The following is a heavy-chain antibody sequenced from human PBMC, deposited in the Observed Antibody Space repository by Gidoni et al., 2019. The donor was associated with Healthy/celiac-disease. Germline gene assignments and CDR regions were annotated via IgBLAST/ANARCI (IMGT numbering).Heavy chain of an antibody. Sequence: QVQLVETGGGVVHPGRSLRLSCAAHGYTFRSYTIHCVRQDPGKGLEWVAVISYDGSNKYYADSVKGRFTISRDNSKNTLYLQMNSLRAEDTAVYYCVLNYYDSSGYYYQRYYFDYWGQGTLVTVSS. CDR2: ISYDGSNK. J-gene: IGHJ4*02. CDR3: VLNYYDSSGYYYQRYYFDY. CDR1: GYTFRSYT. V-gene: IGHV3-30-3*01. D-gene: IGHD3-22*01.